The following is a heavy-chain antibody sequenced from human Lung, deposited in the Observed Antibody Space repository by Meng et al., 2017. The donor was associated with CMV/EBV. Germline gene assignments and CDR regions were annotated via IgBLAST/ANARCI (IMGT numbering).Heavy chain of an antibody. V-gene: IGHV4-34*01. D-gene: IGHD3-3*01. J-gene: IGHJ4*02. CDR1: GGSFSEYF. Sequence: SXTLSLXCAVYGGSFSEYFWNWIRQSPGKGLEWIGDIGHGGSTSYNPSLKGRVTISQDTSKNQFSLKLTSVTAADTAVYFCARASLFGVVVMNYYFDSCGQG. CDR3: ARASLFGVVVMNYYFDS. CDR2: IGHGGST.